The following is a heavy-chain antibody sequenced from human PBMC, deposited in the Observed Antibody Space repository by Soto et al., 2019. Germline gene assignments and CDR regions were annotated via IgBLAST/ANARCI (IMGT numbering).Heavy chain of an antibody. CDR3: AGMFWFGDLLFDY. V-gene: IGHV1-69*02. D-gene: IGHD3-10*01. CDR2: IIPILGIA. Sequence: KVSCKASGGTFSSYTISWVRQAPGQGLEWMGRIIPILGIANYAQKFQGRVTITADKSKNQYSLRLSSVTAADTAVYFCAGMFWFGDLLFDYWGPGTLVTVSS. CDR1: GGTFSSYT. J-gene: IGHJ4*02.